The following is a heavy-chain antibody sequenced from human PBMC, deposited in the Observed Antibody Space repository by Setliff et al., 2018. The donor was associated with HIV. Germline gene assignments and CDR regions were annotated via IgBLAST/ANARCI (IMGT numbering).Heavy chain of an antibody. CDR1: GGSISSHY. V-gene: IGHV4-4*08. J-gene: IGHJ6*02. D-gene: IGHD3-10*01. CDR3: ARALDGSGFLLNYYYYGMDV. Sequence: SETLSLTCTVSGGSISSHYWSWIRQPPGKGLEWIGHIYTSGSTNYNPSLKSRVTISVDTSKNQFSLKLSSVTAADTAVYYCARALDGSGFLLNYYYYGMDVWGQGTTVTVS. CDR2: IYTSGST.